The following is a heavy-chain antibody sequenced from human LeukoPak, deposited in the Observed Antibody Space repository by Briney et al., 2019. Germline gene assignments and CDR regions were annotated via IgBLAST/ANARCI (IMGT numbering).Heavy chain of an antibody. V-gene: IGHV4-39*01. CDR3: ARRDRCSSTSCYGWFDH. Sequence: SETLSLTCTVSGGSISSSSYYWGWIRQPPGKGLEWIGSIYYSGSTYYNPSLKSRVTISVDTSKNQFSLKLSSVTAADTAVYYCARRDRCSSTSCYGWFDHWGQGTLLTVSS. CDR1: GGSISSSSYY. J-gene: IGHJ5*02. CDR2: IYYSGST. D-gene: IGHD2-2*01.